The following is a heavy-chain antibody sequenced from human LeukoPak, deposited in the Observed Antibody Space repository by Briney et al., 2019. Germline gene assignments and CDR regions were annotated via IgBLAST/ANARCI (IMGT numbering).Heavy chain of an antibody. CDR3: ATPMIVVGDAFDI. CDR1: GYTFTGYY. Sequence: ASVKVSCKASGYTFTGYYMHWVRQAPGQGLEWMGLINPNSGGTNYAQKFQGRVTMTRDTSITTAYMELSRLRSDDTAVYYCATPMIVVGDAFDIWGQGTMVTVSS. D-gene: IGHD3-22*01. V-gene: IGHV1-2*02. CDR2: INPNSGGT. J-gene: IGHJ3*02.